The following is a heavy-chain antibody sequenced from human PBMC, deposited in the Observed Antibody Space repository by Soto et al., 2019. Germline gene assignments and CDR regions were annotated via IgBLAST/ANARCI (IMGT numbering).Heavy chain of an antibody. CDR1: GGTFSSYA. CDR3: AREPDCSSTSCSDLAPSYYYGMDV. V-gene: IGHV1-69*13. Sequence: SVKVSCKASGGTFSSYAISWVRQAPGQGLEWMGGIIPIFGTANYAQKFQGRVTITADESTSTAYMELSSLRSEDTAVYYCAREPDCSSTSCSDLAPSYYYGMDVWGQGTTVTVSS. CDR2: IIPIFGTA. D-gene: IGHD2-2*01. J-gene: IGHJ6*02.